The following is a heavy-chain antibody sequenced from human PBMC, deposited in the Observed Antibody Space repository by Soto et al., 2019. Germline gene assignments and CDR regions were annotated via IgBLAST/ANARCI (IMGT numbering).Heavy chain of an antibody. Sequence: QVQLVQSGAEVKKPGSSVKVSCKASGGTFSSYAISWVRQAPGQGLEWMGGIIPIFGTANYAQKFQGRVTITADDATSAAYMELSSLRSEDTAVYYCARHVPAAGYYYGMDVWGQGTTVTVSS. CDR3: ARHVPAAGYYYGMDV. J-gene: IGHJ6*02. V-gene: IGHV1-69*12. CDR2: IIPIFGTA. CDR1: GGTFSSYA. D-gene: IGHD2-2*01.